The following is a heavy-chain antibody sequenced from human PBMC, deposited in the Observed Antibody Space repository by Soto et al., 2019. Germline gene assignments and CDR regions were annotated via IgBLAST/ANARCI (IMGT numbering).Heavy chain of an antibody. J-gene: IGHJ4*02. CDR3: AKDKPGTTSFDY. Sequence: GGSLRLSCAASGFTFKTYTMNWVRQAPGQGLEWVSAIIGSGTDTYYADSVKGRFTISRDNSKNTLYLLMNSLRADDTAVYYCAKDKPGTTSFDYWGQGTLVTVSS. V-gene: IGHV3-23*01. D-gene: IGHD1-1*01. CDR2: IIGSGTDT. CDR1: GFTFKTYT.